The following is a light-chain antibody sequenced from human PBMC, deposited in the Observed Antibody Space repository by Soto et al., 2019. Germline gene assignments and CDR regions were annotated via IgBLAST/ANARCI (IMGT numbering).Light chain of an antibody. CDR3: QTWDTGARVV. J-gene: IGLJ2*01. CDR1: SGHSSYA. V-gene: IGLV4-69*01. CDR2: LSSDGSH. Sequence: QLVLTQSPSASASLGASVKLTCTLSSGHSSYAIAWHQQQPEKGPRSLMKLSSDGSHSKGDGIPDRFSGSSSGAERYLTISSLQSEDEADYYCQTWDTGARVVFGGGTKLTVL.